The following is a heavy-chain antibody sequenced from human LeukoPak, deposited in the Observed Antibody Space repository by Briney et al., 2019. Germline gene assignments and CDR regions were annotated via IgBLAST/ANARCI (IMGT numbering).Heavy chain of an antibody. D-gene: IGHD3-22*01. CDR3: AASYDSSGYYQSNDY. Sequence: SVKVSCKASGFTFTSSAMQWVRQARGQRLEWIGWIVVGSGNTDYAQKFQERVTITRDMSTSTAYMELSSLRSEDTAVYYCAASYDSSGYYQSNDYWGQGTLVTVSS. CDR1: GFTFTSSA. J-gene: IGHJ4*02. CDR2: IVVGSGNT. V-gene: IGHV1-58*02.